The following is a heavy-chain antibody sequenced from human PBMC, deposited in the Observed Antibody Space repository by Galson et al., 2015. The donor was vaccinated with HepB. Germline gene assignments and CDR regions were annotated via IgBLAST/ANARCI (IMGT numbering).Heavy chain of an antibody. V-gene: IGHV1-8*01. D-gene: IGHD3-10*01. CDR1: GYTFTSYD. CDR3: ARVRQLVRRGSFDP. J-gene: IGHJ5*02. Sequence: SVKVSCKASGYTFTSYDINWVRQATGQGLEWMGWMNPNSGNTGYAQKFQGRVTMTRNTSISAAYMELSSLRSEDTAVYYCARVRQLVRRGSFDPWGQGTLVTVSS. CDR2: MNPNSGNT.